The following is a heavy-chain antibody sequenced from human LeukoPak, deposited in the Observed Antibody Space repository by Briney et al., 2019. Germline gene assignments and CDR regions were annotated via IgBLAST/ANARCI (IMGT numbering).Heavy chain of an antibody. J-gene: IGHJ4*02. D-gene: IGHD1-14*01. CDR3: AKDRETTASGTFDY. Sequence: PGGSLRLSCAASGFTFSNYGMHCVRQAPGKGLEWVAGISEDGINKYYADSVKGRFTISRDNSNNTLFLQMNSLRAEDTAVYYCAKDRETTASGTFDYWGQGALVTVSS. CDR1: GFTFSNYG. CDR2: ISEDGINK. V-gene: IGHV3-30*18.